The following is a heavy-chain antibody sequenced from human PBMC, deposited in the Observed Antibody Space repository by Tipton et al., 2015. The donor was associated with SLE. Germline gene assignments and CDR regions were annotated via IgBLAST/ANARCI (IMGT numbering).Heavy chain of an antibody. V-gene: IGHV4-4*07. CDR1: GGSTSSYF. J-gene: IGHJ4*02. CDR3: ASGWLAVDY. CDR2: VPTTGSA. D-gene: IGHD6-19*01. Sequence: TLSLTCTFSGGSTSSYFWTGIRQTAGKGLEWIGHVPTTGSARYNPSLKSRITMSIDTSKTEFSLKLPSVTAADTAVYYCASGWLAVDYWGQGKLVTVSS.